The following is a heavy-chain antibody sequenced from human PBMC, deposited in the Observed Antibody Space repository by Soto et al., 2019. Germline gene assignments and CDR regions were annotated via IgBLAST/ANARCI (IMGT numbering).Heavy chain of an antibody. J-gene: IGHJ3*02. CDR3: AKDDWGAFDI. D-gene: IGHD3-9*01. V-gene: IGHV3-23*01. Sequence: LSLPCAASGFTFSSYAMSWVRQAPGKGLEWVSAISGSGGSTYYADSVKGRFTISRDNSKNTLYLQMNSLRAEDTAVYYCAKDDWGAFDIWGQGTMVTVSS. CDR1: GFTFSSYA. CDR2: ISGSGGST.